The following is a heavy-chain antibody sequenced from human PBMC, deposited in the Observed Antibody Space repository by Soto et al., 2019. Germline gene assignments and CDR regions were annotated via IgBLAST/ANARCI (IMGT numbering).Heavy chain of an antibody. V-gene: IGHV3-7*01. CDR2: IKQDGSEK. J-gene: IGHJ6*02. Sequence: GGSLRLSCAASGFTFSSYWMSWVRQAPGKGLEWVANIKQDGSEKYYVDSVKGRFTISRDNAKNSQYLQMNSLRDEDTAVYYCARTVAVVATWYYYYGMDVWGQGTTVTVSS. D-gene: IGHD2-15*01. CDR3: ARTVAVVATWYYYYGMDV. CDR1: GFTFSSYW.